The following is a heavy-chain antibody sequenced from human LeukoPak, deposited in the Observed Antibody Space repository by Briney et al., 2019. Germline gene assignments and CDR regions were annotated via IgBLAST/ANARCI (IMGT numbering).Heavy chain of an antibody. D-gene: IGHD6-19*01. V-gene: IGHV1-69*13. J-gene: IGHJ5*02. CDR1: GGTFSSYA. CDR2: IIPIFGTA. Sequence: ASVKLSCTASGGTFSSYAISWVRQAPGQGLEWMGGIIPIFGTANYAQKFQGRVTITADESTSTAYMELSSLRSEDTAVYYCARTGRSSRLYWVVPSGQGNLVTVSS. CDR3: ARTGRSSRLYWVVP.